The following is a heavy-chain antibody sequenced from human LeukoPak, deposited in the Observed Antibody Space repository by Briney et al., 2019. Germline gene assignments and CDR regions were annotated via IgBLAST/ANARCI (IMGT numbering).Heavy chain of an antibody. Sequence: GASVKVSCKASGYTFTSYGISWVRQAPGQGLEWMGWISAYNGNTNYAQKLQGRVTMTTDTSTSTAYMELRSLRSDDTAVYYCARVSSIAARPRSAYNWFDHWGQGTLVTVSS. CDR2: ISAYNGNT. J-gene: IGHJ5*02. CDR1: GYTFTSYG. D-gene: IGHD6-6*01. CDR3: ARVSSIAARPRSAYNWFDH. V-gene: IGHV1-18*01.